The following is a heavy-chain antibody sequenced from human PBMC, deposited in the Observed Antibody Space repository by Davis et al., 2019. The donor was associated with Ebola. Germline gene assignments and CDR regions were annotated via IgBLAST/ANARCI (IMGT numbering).Heavy chain of an antibody. CDR2: IHYSGTT. Sequence: PSETLSLTCIVSGDSISGSSYYWGWIRQPPEMGLEWIGIIHYSGTTYYNPSLKSWVAMSVDTFRTRFSLDLTSLTAADTAVYFCARIDYRTSSAIDQWGQGTLVTVSS. J-gene: IGHJ4*02. CDR3: ARIDYRTSSAIDQ. CDR1: GDSISGSSYY. V-gene: IGHV4-39*02. D-gene: IGHD4-11*01.